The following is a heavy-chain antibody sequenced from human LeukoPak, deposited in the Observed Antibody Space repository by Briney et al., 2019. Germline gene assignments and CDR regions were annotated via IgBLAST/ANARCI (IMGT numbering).Heavy chain of an antibody. CDR2: ISYDGSNK. Sequence: GGSLRLSCAASGFTFSSYAMHWVRQAPGKGLEWVAVISYDGSNKYYADSVKGRFTISRDNSKNTLYLQMNSLRAEDTAVYYCAREDCSGGSCYSSADYYYGMDVWGQGTTVTVSS. J-gene: IGHJ6*02. D-gene: IGHD2-15*01. V-gene: IGHV3-30-3*01. CDR1: GFTFSSYA. CDR3: AREDCSGGSCYSSADYYYGMDV.